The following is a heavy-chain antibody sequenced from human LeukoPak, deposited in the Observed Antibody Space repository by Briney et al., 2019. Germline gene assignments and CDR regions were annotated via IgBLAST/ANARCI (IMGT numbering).Heavy chain of an antibody. J-gene: IGHJ6*02. Sequence: GASVKVSCKASGGTFSSYAISWVRQAPGQGLEWMGGIIPIFGTANYAQKFQGRVTITADESTSTAYMELSSLRSEDTAVYYCARVLITIFGVVMNYGMDVWGQGTRSPSP. CDR2: IIPIFGTA. CDR3: ARVLITIFGVVMNYGMDV. D-gene: IGHD3-3*01. V-gene: IGHV1-69*13. CDR1: GGTFSSYA.